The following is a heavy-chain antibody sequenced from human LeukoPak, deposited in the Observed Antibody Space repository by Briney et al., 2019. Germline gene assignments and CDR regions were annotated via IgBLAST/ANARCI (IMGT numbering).Heavy chain of an antibody. J-gene: IGHJ4*02. CDR3: ASSPWGSYYNGYFDY. V-gene: IGHV3-7*01. CDR2: LEQDGSEK. D-gene: IGHD3-10*01. Sequence: PGGSLRLSCAASGFSFTTFWMSWVRQAPGKGLEWVATLEQDGSEKYYMDSVKGRFIISRDNAKNSLYLQMNSLRAEDTAVYYCASSPWGSYYNGYFDYWGQGTLVTVSS. CDR1: GFSFTTFW.